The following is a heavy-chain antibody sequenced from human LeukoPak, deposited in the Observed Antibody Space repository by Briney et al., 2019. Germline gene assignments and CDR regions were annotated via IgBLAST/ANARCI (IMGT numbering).Heavy chain of an antibody. V-gene: IGHV3-53*01. CDR1: GFTVSSNY. J-gene: IGHJ4*02. CDR2: IYSGGST. Sequence: GGSLRLSCAASGFTVSSNYKSWVRQAPGKGLEWVSVIYSGGSTYYADSVKGRFTISRDNSKNTLYLQMNSLRAEDTAVYYCARDEAAAGTTYPDYWGQGTLVTVSS. CDR3: ARDEAAAGTTYPDY. D-gene: IGHD6-13*01.